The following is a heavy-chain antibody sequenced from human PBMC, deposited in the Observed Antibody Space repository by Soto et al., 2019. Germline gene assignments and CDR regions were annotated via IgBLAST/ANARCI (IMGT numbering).Heavy chain of an antibody. CDR2: ISGDGSNQ. Sequence: GGSLRLSCAASGFTFSGYALHWVRQAPDKGLEWVAVISGDGSNQYYADSVKGRFTISRDNSKNTLYLQMNSLRAEDTAVYYCARELAYCSGGSCYMEGAFDIWGQGTMVTVSS. CDR3: ARELAYCSGGSCYMEGAFDI. CDR1: GFTFSGYA. J-gene: IGHJ3*02. V-gene: IGHV3-30-3*01. D-gene: IGHD2-15*01.